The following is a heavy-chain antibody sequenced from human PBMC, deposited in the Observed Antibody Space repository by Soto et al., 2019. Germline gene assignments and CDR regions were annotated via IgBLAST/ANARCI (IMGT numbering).Heavy chain of an antibody. CDR1: GGSISSYY. CDR2: IHYSGST. Sequence: SETLSLTYTVSGGSISSYYWSWVRQPPGKGLEWIGYIHYSGSTEYNPPLKSRVTISADTAKNQFSPKLSSVTAPAPAVYYCERGHYDFWRGYFATIDYWGQETLVTFSS. V-gene: IGHV4-59*12. J-gene: IGHJ4*02. D-gene: IGHD3-3*01. CDR3: ERGHYDFWRGYFATIDY.